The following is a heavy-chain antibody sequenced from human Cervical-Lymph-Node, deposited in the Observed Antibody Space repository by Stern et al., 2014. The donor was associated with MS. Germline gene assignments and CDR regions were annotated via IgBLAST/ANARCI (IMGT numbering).Heavy chain of an antibody. D-gene: IGHD3-22*01. V-gene: IGHV5-51*01. CDR2: IYTEDSDT. CDR1: GYSFSNFW. CDR3: VRRRDSDSYDTFDI. Sequence: VQLVQSGAEVKKPGESLKISCKTSGYSFSNFWIGWVRQKPGKGLEWMGIIYTEDSDTTYSTSFPGHATISADESISTAYLQWRSLKASDTAMYYCVRRRDSDSYDTFDIWGQGTMLIVSS. J-gene: IGHJ3*02.